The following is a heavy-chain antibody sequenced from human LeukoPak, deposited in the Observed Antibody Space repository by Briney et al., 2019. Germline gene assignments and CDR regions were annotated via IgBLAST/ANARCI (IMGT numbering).Heavy chain of an antibody. CDR3: ARHGVVGYCTNGVCYPGLFDY. CDR1: GGSISSGDYY. D-gene: IGHD2-8*01. Sequence: SETLSLTCTVSGGSISSGDYYWSWIRQPPGKGLEWIGYIYYSGSTYYNPSLKSRVTISVDTSKNQFSLKLSSVTAADTAVYYCARHGVVGYCTNGVCYPGLFDYWGQGTLVTVSS. J-gene: IGHJ4*02. CDR2: IYYSGST. V-gene: IGHV4-30-4*08.